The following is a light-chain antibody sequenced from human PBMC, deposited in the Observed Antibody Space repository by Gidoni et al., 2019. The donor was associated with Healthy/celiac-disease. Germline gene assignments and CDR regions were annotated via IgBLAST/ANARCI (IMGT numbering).Light chain of an antibody. CDR3: QSADSSGTFQ. CDR2: KDS. Sequence: SYELTQPPSLSVSPGQTARITCSGDALPKQYAYWYQQKPGQAPVLVIYKDSERPSGIPERFSGSSSGTTVTLTISGVQAEDEADYYCQSADSSGTFQFGGGTKLTVL. J-gene: IGLJ2*01. CDR1: ALPKQY. V-gene: IGLV3-25*03.